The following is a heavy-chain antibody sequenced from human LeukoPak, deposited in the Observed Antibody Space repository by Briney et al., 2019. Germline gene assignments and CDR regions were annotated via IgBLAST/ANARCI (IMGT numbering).Heavy chain of an antibody. J-gene: IGHJ4*02. CDR2: IYYSGST. CDR3: ARDPAPYDFWSGYSDY. V-gene: IGHV4-34*01. CDR1: GGSFSDYY. D-gene: IGHD3-3*01. Sequence: PSETLSLTCAVYGGSFSDYYWGWIRQPPGKGLEWIGSIYYSGSTYYNPSLKSRVTISVDTSKNQFSLKLSSVTAADTAVYYCARDPAPYDFWSGYSDYWGQGTLVTVSS.